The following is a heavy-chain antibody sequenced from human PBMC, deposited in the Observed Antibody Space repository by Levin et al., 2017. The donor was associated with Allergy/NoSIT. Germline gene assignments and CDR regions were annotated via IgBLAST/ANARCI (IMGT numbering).Heavy chain of an antibody. D-gene: IGHD3-3*01. CDR2: IVVGSGNT. Sequence: KISCQASGFTFSNSAVQWVRQARGQRLEWMGWIVVGSGNTYYAQKFQERVTITSDMSTSTTYIDLTSLRSEDTAVYYCAATPLKTYYETFDAFGIWGQGTMVTVSS. CDR1: GFTFSNSA. J-gene: IGHJ3*02. CDR3: AATPLKTYYETFDAFGI. V-gene: IGHV1-58*01.